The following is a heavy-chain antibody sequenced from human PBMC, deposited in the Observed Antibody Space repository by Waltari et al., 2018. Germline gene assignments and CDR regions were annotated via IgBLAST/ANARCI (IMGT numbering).Heavy chain of an antibody. CDR1: GFTFSSYA. CDR3: ARDGGDYYFDY. J-gene: IGHJ4*02. D-gene: IGHD4-17*01. CDR2: ISPDGSDI. V-gene: IGHV3-30*04. Sequence: QAQLVESGGSVVQPGRSLRVSCAASGFTFSSYAMNWVRQAPGKGLEWGTVISPDGSDIYYADSVKGRFTISRDNSKNTLYLQMHSLKAEDTAVYYCARDGGDYYFDYWGQGTLVTVSS.